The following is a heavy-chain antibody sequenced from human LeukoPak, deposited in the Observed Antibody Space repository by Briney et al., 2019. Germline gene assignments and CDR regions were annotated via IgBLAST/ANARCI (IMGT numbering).Heavy chain of an antibody. Sequence: GGSPRLSCAASGFTVSSNYMSWVRQAPGKGLEWVSVIYSGGSTYYADSVKGRFTISRDNSKNTLYLQMGSLKTEDMAVYYCARLNSGNYNRGYLDYWGQGTLVTVSS. J-gene: IGHJ4*02. D-gene: IGHD4-23*01. CDR1: GFTVSSNY. CDR2: IYSGGST. V-gene: IGHV3-66*01. CDR3: ARLNSGNYNRGYLDY.